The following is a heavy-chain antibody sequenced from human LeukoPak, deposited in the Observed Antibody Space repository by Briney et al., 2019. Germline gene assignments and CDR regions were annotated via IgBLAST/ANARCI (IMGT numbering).Heavy chain of an antibody. J-gene: IGHJ3*02. V-gene: IGHV3-30*18. CDR2: ISYDGSNK. Sequence: GGSLRLSCEVSGVTFSNYWMSWVRQAPGKGLEWVAVISYDGSNKYYADSVKGRFTISRDNSKNTLYLQMNSLRAEDTAVYYCAKSQDGIAVAGKPRRPDEAFDIWGQGTMVTVSS. CDR3: AKSQDGIAVAGKPRRPDEAFDI. CDR1: GVTFSNYW. D-gene: IGHD6-19*01.